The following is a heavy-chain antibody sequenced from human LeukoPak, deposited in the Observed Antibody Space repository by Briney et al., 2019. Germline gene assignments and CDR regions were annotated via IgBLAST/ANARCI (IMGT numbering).Heavy chain of an antibody. Sequence: PGGSLRLSCAASGFTFSSYEMTWVRQAPGKGLEWVSYISSSGSTIYYADSVKGRFTISRDNAKNSLYLQMNSLRAEDTAVYYCAREHGGLNDAFDIWGQGTMVTVSS. V-gene: IGHV3-48*03. CDR3: AREHGGLNDAFDI. CDR1: GFTFSSYE. J-gene: IGHJ3*02. CDR2: ISSSGSTI. D-gene: IGHD4-23*01.